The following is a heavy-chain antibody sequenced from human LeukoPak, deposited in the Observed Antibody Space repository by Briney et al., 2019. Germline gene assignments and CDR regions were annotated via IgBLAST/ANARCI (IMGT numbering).Heavy chain of an antibody. J-gene: IGHJ4*02. CDR2: INPNSGGT. CDR3: ARAGRHYDILTGYYGFDY. D-gene: IGHD3-9*01. CDR1: GYTFTGYY. Sequence: ASVKVSCKASGYTFTGYYMHWVRQAPGQGLEWMGWINPNSGGTNYAQKFQGRVTMTRDTSISTACMELSRLRSDDTAVYYCARAGRHYDILTGYYGFDYWGQGTLVTVSS. V-gene: IGHV1-2*02.